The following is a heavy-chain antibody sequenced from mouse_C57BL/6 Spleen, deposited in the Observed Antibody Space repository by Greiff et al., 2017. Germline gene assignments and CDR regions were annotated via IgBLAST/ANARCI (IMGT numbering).Heavy chain of an antibody. CDR1: GYTFTDYE. Sequence: VQLQQPGAELVRPGASVTLSCKASGYTFTDYEMHWVKQTPVHGLEWIGAIDPETGGTAYNQKFKGKSILTADKSSSTAYMELRSLTSEDSAVDYCTGYSNYGYFDYWGQGTTLTVSS. CDR3: TGYSNYGYFDY. V-gene: IGHV1-15*01. J-gene: IGHJ2*01. D-gene: IGHD2-5*01. CDR2: IDPETGGT.